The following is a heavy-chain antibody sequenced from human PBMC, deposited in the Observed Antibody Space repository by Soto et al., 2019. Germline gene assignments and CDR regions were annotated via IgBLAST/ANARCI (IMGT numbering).Heavy chain of an antibody. Sequence: GGSLRLSCAASGFTFSSYSMNWVRQAPGKGLEWVSSISSSSSYIYYADSVKGRFTISRDNAKNSLYLQMNSLRAEDTAVYYCARDGYSGYDEDPYYYMDVWGKGTTVTVSS. V-gene: IGHV3-21*01. CDR2: ISSSSSYI. CDR1: GFTFSSYS. CDR3: ARDGYSGYDEDPYYYMDV. D-gene: IGHD5-12*01. J-gene: IGHJ6*03.